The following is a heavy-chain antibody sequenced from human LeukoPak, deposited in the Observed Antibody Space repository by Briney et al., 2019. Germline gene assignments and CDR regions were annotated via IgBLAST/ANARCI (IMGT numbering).Heavy chain of an antibody. CDR1: GYTFTSYD. CDR2: MNPNSGNT. Sequence: ASVKVSCKASGYTFTSYDINWVRQATGQGLEWMGWMNPNSGNTGYAQKFQGRVTITRNTSISTAYMELSSLRSEDTAVYYCSRDRHCIGSTCYGLWGQGTRVTVSS. J-gene: IGHJ4*02. V-gene: IGHV1-8*03. D-gene: IGHD2-2*01. CDR3: SRDRHCIGSTCYGL.